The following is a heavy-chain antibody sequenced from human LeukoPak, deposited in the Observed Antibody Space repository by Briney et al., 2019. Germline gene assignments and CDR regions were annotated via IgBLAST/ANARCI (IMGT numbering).Heavy chain of an antibody. V-gene: IGHV4-39*01. CDR3: ARPRVGATRGWFDP. D-gene: IGHD1-26*01. CDR2: IYYSGST. Sequence: SETLSLTCTVSGDSISSSSSYWGWIRQPPGEGLEWIGSIYYSGSTYYNPSLKSRVTISVDTSKNQFSLKLSSVTAADTAVYYCARPRVGATRGWFDPWGQGTLVTVSS. J-gene: IGHJ5*02. CDR1: GDSISSSSSY.